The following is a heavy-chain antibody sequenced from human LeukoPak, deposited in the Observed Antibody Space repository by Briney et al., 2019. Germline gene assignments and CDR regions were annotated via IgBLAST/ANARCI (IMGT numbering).Heavy chain of an antibody. CDR3: ASTTSYDDY. CDR1: GGSISSYY. CDR2: IYYSGST. V-gene: IGHV4-59*01. J-gene: IGHJ4*02. Sequence: SSETLSLTCTVSGGSISSYYWSWIRQPPGKGLEWIGYIYYSGSTNYNPSLKSRVTISVDTSKNQFSLKLSSVTAADTAVYYCASTTSYDDYWGQGTLVTVSS. D-gene: IGHD2-2*01.